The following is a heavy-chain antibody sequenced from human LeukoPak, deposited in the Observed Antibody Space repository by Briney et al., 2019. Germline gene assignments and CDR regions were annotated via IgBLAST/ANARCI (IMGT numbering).Heavy chain of an antibody. CDR3: SREDYGDYGADH. CDR2: MNTNSGNT. J-gene: IGHJ4*02. CDR1: GYTFTSYD. Sequence: GASVKVSCKASGYTFTSYDINRVRHGTGQGLEWMGWMNTNSGNTGYAHKVQGRVTMTRNTSISTAYMELRSLRSEDAAVYFCSREDYGDYGADHGAQETRDSVS. V-gene: IGHV1-8*01. D-gene: IGHD4-17*01.